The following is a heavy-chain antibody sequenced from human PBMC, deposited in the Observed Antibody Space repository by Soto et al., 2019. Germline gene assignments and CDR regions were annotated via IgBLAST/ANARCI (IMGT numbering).Heavy chain of an antibody. CDR2: IYWNDDK. V-gene: IGHV2-5*01. CDR3: AKSGSSGWYGWFDP. CDR1: GFSLRTSGVG. J-gene: IGHJ5*02. D-gene: IGHD6-19*01. Sequence: QITLKESGPTLVKPTQTLTLTCIFSGFSLRTSGVGVGWIRQPPGKALEWLGFIYWNDDKRYSPSLKSRLTITKDTSKKQVVLTMTNMDHVDTATYYCAKSGSSGWYGWFDPWGQGTLVTVSS.